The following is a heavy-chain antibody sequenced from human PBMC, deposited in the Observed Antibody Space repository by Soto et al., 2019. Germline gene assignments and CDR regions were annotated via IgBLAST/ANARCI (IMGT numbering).Heavy chain of an antibody. CDR3: ARGLAVAYSPALL. Sequence: QVQLEQSGAEVKNPGASVKVSCKASGYTFTSYYMHWVRQAPGQGLEWMGVINPGGGITSYAENLHGRVTMTRDTSTSTAYMEVSSLRSEDTAIYYCARGLAVAYSPALLWGQGTLLTVYS. J-gene: IGHJ4*02. CDR2: INPGGGIT. CDR1: GYTFTSYY. V-gene: IGHV1-46*01. D-gene: IGHD6-19*01.